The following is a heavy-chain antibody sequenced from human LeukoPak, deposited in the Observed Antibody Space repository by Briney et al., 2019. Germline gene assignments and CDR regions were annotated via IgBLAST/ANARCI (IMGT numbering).Heavy chain of an antibody. CDR2: ISGSGGST. V-gene: IGHV3-23*01. CDR1: GFTFNSYA. CDR3: AKPAYCSGGSCYSIGYFDY. Sequence: PGGSLRLSCAASGFTFNSYAVHWVRQAPGKGLEWVSGISGSGGSTYYADSVKGRFTISRDNSKNTLYLQMNSLRAEDTAVYYCAKPAYCSGGSCYSIGYFDYWGQGTLVTVSS. D-gene: IGHD2-15*01. J-gene: IGHJ4*02.